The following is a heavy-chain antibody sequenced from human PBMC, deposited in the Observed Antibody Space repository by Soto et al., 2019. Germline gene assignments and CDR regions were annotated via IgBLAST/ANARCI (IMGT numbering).Heavy chain of an antibody. CDR2: IIPIFGTA. CDR3: ARVKGYCSGGSCYSPYYYGMDV. Sequence: GASVKVSCKASGGTFSSYAISWVRQAPGQGLEWMGGIIPIFGTANYAQKFQGRVTITADESTSTAYMELSSLRSEDTAVYYCARVKGYCSGGSCYSPYYYGMDVWGQGTTVTVSS. V-gene: IGHV1-69*13. J-gene: IGHJ6*02. CDR1: GGTFSSYA. D-gene: IGHD2-15*01.